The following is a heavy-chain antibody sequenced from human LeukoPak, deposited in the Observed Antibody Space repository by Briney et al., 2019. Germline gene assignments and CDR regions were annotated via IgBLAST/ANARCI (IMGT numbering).Heavy chain of an antibody. D-gene: IGHD2-8*01. CDR2: IWYDGSNK. Sequence: PGGSLRLSCAASGFTFSNAWMNWVRQAPGKGLEWVAVIWYDGSNKYYADSVKGRFTISRDNSKNTLYLQMNSLRAEDTAVYYCASALCTNGVCYTNDYWGQGTLVTVSS. CDR1: GFTFSNAW. V-gene: IGHV3-33*08. CDR3: ASALCTNGVCYTNDY. J-gene: IGHJ4*02.